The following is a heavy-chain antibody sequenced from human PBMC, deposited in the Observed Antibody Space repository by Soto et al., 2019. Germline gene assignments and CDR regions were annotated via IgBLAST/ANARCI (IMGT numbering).Heavy chain of an antibody. D-gene: IGHD5-18*01. Sequence: GGSLKISCMSSGYSFNTYWIAWVRQRPGKGLEWMGNIYHVEYDTRYSPSFQGHVSMSVDKTTSTAYLQWSSLETSDTAMCFCARLLGYSYGHQEPLDYWGQGPPVTV. CDR1: GYSFNTYW. CDR3: ARLLGYSYGHQEPLDY. CDR2: IYHVEYDT. J-gene: IGHJ4*02. V-gene: IGHV5-51*01.